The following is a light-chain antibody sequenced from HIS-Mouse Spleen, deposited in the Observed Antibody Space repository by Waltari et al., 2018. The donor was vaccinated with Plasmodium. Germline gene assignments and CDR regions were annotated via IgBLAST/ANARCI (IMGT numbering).Light chain of an antibody. V-gene: IGLV3-19*01. J-gene: IGLJ2*01. Sequence: SSELTQDPAVSVALGQTVRITCQGDSLSSYYAGWYQQKPGQAPVLVIYGKNNRPSGIPDRFSGSSSGNTASLTITGAQAEDEADYYCNSRDSSGNHLVFGGGTKLTVL. CDR3: NSRDSSGNHLV. CDR1: SLSSYY. CDR2: GKN.